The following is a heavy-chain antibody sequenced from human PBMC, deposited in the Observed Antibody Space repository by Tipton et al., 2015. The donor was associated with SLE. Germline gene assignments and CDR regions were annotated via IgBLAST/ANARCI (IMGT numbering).Heavy chain of an antibody. Sequence: TVSGFTFSSYAMHWVRQAPGKGLEWVSLISYDGSNKYYADSVKGRFTISRDNPKNTLYLQMNSLRAEDTAVYYCARVPGAFDIWGQGTMVTVSS. CDR3: ARVPGAFDI. CDR2: ISYDGSNK. V-gene: IGHV3-30-3*01. CDR1: GFTFSSYA. J-gene: IGHJ3*02.